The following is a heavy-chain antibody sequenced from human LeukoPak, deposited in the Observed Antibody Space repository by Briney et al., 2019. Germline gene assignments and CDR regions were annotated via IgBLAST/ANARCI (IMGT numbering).Heavy chain of an antibody. CDR3: AKDSGTNYYGSGSYYEVDY. CDR2: ISSSSSYI. V-gene: IGHV3-21*01. CDR1: GFSFNTYG. J-gene: IGHJ4*02. D-gene: IGHD3-10*01. Sequence: GGSLRLSCAASGFSFNTYGMNWVRQAPGKGLEWVSSISSSSSYIYYADSVKGRFTISRDNAKNSLYLQMNSLRAEDTAVYYCAKDSGTNYYGSGSYYEVDYWGLGTLVTVSS.